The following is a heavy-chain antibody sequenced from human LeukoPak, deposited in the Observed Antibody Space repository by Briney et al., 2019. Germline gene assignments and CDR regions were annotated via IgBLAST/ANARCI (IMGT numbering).Heavy chain of an antibody. CDR3: AKLARPYCSGDCLQIDY. V-gene: IGHV4-34*01. Sequence: SETLSLTCAVYGGSFSGYYWSWIRQPPGKGLEWIGEINHSGSTNYNPSLKSRVTISVDTSKNQFSLKLSSVTAADTAVYYCAKLARPYCSGDCLQIDYWGQGTLVPVSS. CDR1: GGSFSGYY. D-gene: IGHD2-21*02. J-gene: IGHJ4*02. CDR2: INHSGST.